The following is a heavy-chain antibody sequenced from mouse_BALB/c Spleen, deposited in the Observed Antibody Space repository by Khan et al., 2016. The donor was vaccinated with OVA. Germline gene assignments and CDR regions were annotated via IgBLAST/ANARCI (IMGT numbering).Heavy chain of an antibody. V-gene: IGHV1S136*01. Sequence: VQLQQSGPDLVKPGASVKMSCKASGYTFTNYVIHWVKQKPGQGLEWIGYINPDNDGIRFNEKFKGKATLTSDKSSSTAYLQLSSLTPEASAVYYCAREASNWDFVFAYWGQGTLVTGSA. CDR2: INPDNDGI. D-gene: IGHD4-1*01. J-gene: IGHJ3*01. CDR1: GYTFTNYV. CDR3: AREASNWDFVFAY.